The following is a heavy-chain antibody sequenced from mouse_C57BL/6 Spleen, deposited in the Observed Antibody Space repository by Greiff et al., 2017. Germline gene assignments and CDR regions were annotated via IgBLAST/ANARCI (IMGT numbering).Heavy chain of an antibody. CDR2: IYPGDGDT. V-gene: IGHV1-80*01. Sequence: QVQLKQSGAELVKPGASVKISCKASGYAFSSYWMNWVKQRPGKGLVWIGQIYPGDGDTNYNGKFKGKATLTADKSSSTAYMQLSSLTSEDSAVYFCARGTTVVADYWGQGTTLTVSS. CDR1: GYAFSSYW. CDR3: ARGTTVVADY. J-gene: IGHJ2*01. D-gene: IGHD1-1*01.